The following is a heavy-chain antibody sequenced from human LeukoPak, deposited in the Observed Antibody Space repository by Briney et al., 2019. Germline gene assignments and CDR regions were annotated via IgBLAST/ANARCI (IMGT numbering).Heavy chain of an antibody. CDR3: ARGGNYYDSSGYYSPYYFDY. Sequence: SETLPLTCAVYGGSFSGYYWSWIRQPPGKGLEWIGEINHSGSTNYNPSLKSRVTISVDTSKNQFSLKLSSVTAADTAVYYCARGGNYYDSSGYYSPYYFDYWGQGTLVTVSS. J-gene: IGHJ4*02. V-gene: IGHV4-34*01. CDR1: GGSFSGYY. CDR2: INHSGST. D-gene: IGHD3-22*01.